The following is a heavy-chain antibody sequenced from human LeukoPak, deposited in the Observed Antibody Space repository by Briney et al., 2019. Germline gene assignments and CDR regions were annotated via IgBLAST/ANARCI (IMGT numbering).Heavy chain of an antibody. J-gene: IGHJ6*02. CDR2: IYYSGST. CDR1: GGSISNYY. V-gene: IGHV4-59*01. Sequence: SETLSLTCTVSGGSISNYYWSWIRQPPGKGLEWIGYIYYSGSTNYNPSLKSRVTISEDRSKNQFSLKLSSVTAADTAVYYCARVSTGSYYYGMDVWGQGTTVTVSS. CDR3: ARVSTGSYYYGMDV. D-gene: IGHD1-1*01.